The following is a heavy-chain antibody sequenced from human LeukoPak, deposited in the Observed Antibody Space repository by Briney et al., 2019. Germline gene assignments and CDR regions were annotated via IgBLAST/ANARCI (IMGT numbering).Heavy chain of an antibody. Sequence: GGSLRLSCAASGFTFSSYGMHWVRQAPGKGLEWVAVISYDGSNKYYADSVKGRFTISRDNSKNSLYLQMNTLRAEGTAVYYCVRDGAVVTSGNYPWRYFQHWGQGTLVTVSS. V-gene: IGHV3-30*03. CDR3: VRDGAVVTSGNYPWRYFQH. D-gene: IGHD3-10*01. CDR2: ISYDGSNK. CDR1: GFTFSSYG. J-gene: IGHJ1*01.